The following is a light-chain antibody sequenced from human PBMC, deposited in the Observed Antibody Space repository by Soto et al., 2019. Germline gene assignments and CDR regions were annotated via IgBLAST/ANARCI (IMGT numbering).Light chain of an antibody. CDR2: DTF. V-gene: IGKV1-12*01. CDR3: QQSYRCPFT. Sequence: DIQMTQSPSFVSASVGDRVNITCRASQGISAWLAWYQQQPGKAPKLLIYDTFILESGDPSRFSGSGSGIHFALTIRSLQPEDVGTYYCQQSYRCPFTFGQGTKLEIK. J-gene: IGKJ2*01. CDR1: QGISAW.